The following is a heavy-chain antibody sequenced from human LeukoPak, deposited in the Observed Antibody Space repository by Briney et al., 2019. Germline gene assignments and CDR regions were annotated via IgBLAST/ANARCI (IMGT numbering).Heavy chain of an antibody. V-gene: IGHV4-34*01. CDR3: ARGHKDGYNS. J-gene: IGHJ4*02. D-gene: IGHD5-24*01. CDR1: GGSFSGYY. Sequence: SETLSLTCAVYGGSFSGYYWSWIRQPPGKGLEWIGEINHSGSTNSNPSLKSRVTISVDTSKNQFSLKLSSVTAADTAVYYCARGHKDGYNSWGQGTLVTVSS. CDR2: INHSGST.